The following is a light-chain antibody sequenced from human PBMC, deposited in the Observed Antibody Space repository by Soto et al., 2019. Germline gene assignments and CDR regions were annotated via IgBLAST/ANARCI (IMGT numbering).Light chain of an antibody. V-gene: IGKV3D-15*01. CDR2: AVS. CDR1: QSDSSR. Sequence: EIVMTQSPATLSVSPGERVNLSCRTSQSDSSRLAWYQQKPGQAPRLLIYAVSTRATGIPVRFSGSGSGTEFTLTITSVQSEDLAVYYCQQYNNWPYTFGQGTKLEI. J-gene: IGKJ2*01. CDR3: QQYNNWPYT.